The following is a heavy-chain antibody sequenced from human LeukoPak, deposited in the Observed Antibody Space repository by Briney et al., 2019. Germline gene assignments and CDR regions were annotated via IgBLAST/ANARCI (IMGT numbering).Heavy chain of an antibody. CDR1: GFTFSSYG. CDR3: AKASFVWSGYYHFDY. CDR2: ISYDGSNK. J-gene: IGHJ4*02. V-gene: IGHV3-30*18. D-gene: IGHD3-3*01. Sequence: GGSLRLSCAASGFTFSSYGMHWVRQAPGKGLEWVAVISYDGSNKYYADSVKGRFTISRDNSKNTLYLQMNSLRAEDTAVYYCAKASFVWSGYYHFDYWGQGTLVTVSS.